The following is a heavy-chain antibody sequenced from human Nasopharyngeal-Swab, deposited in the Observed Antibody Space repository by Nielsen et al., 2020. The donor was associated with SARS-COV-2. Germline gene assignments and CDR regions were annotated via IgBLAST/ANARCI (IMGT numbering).Heavy chain of an antibody. J-gene: IGHJ6*03. D-gene: IGHD5-18*01. CDR3: ARAEGYSYGPLIYYYYMDV. V-gene: IGHV3-30-3*01. CDR2: ISYDGSNK. Sequence: WSPRSPWQGLVWLAVISYDGSNKYYADSVKGRFTISRDNSKNTLYLQMNSLRAEDTAVYYCARAEGYSYGPLIYYYYMDVWGKGTTVTVSS.